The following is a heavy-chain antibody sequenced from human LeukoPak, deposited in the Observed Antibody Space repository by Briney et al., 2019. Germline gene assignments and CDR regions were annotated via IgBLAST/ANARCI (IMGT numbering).Heavy chain of an antibody. CDR1: GFTFSSSW. J-gene: IGHJ5*02. Sequence: GGSLRLSCAASGFTFSSSWMSWVRQAPGKGLEWVAHIKQDGSEKYYVDSAKGRFTISRDNAKNSLYLQMNSLRAEDTAVYYCARAHSGSYFNCFDPWGQGTLVTVSS. D-gene: IGHD1-26*01. V-gene: IGHV3-7*01. CDR2: IKQDGSEK. CDR3: ARAHSGSYFNCFDP.